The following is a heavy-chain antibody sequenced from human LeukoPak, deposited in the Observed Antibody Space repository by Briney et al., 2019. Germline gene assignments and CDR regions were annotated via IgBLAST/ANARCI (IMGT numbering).Heavy chain of an antibody. CDR2: VNYTGST. D-gene: IGHD3-3*01. CDR3: ARMPGLLSPYFDS. CDR1: GGSINDYY. V-gene: IGHV4-59*01. J-gene: IGHJ5*01. Sequence: KPSETLSLTCIVSGGSINDYYWNWIRQPPGKGLEWIAYVNYTGSTYYNPSLRSGVSISEDRAKNQLSLKMSSVTAADTAMYYCARMPGLLSPYFDSWGVGTLVTVSS.